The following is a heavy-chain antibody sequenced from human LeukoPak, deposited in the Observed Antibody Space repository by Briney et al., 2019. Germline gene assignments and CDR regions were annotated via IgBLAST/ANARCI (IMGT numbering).Heavy chain of an antibody. Sequence: GGSLRLSCAASGFTFRPYPMSWVRQAPGKGLEWVSTIGGGGDSTYYANSVKGRFTISRDYTKNTLYLQMDSLRAEDTAVYYCARDRDGYTYYYGMDVWGQGTTVTVSS. D-gene: IGHD5-12*01. J-gene: IGHJ6*02. CDR3: ARDRDGYTYYYGMDV. CDR2: IGGGGDST. V-gene: IGHV3-23*01. CDR1: GFTFRPYP.